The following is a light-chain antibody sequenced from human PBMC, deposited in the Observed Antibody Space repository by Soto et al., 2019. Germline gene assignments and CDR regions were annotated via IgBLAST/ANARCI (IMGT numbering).Light chain of an antibody. J-gene: IGLJ1*01. Sequence: QSALTQPASVSGSPGQSITISCTGTSSDVGSYNLVSWYQQHPGKAPKLMIYEGSKRPSGVSNRFSGSKSGNTASLTISGLQAEDEADYYCCSYAGSSTLDHYVFGTGTKLTVL. CDR2: EGS. V-gene: IGLV2-23*01. CDR3: CSYAGSSTLDHYV. CDR1: SSDVGSYNL.